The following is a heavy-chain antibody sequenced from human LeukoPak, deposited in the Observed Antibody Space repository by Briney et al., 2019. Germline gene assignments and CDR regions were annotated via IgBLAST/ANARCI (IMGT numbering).Heavy chain of an antibody. J-gene: IGHJ4*02. CDR1: GFTFSSYW. Sequence: PGGSLRLSCAASGFTFSSYWMHWVRQAPGKGLVWVSRINSDGSSTSYADSVKGRFTISRDNAKNTLYLQMNSLRAEDTAVYYCAKDREYSYGTFDYWGQGTLVTVSS. CDR2: INSDGSST. D-gene: IGHD5-18*01. CDR3: AKDREYSYGTFDY. V-gene: IGHV3-74*01.